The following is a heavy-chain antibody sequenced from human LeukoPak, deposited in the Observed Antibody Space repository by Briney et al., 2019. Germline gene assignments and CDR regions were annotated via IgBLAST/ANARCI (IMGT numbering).Heavy chain of an antibody. CDR1: GGTFSSYA. CDR2: IIPIFGTA. D-gene: IGHD6-19*01. CDR3: ATGAGSGWYKSYFY. Sequence: SVKVSCKASGGTFSSYAISWVRQAPGQGLEWMGGIIPIFGTANYAQKFQGGVTMTEDTSTDTAYMELSSLRPEDTAVYYCATGAGSGWYKSYFYWGQGTLVTVS. J-gene: IGHJ4*02. V-gene: IGHV1-69*06.